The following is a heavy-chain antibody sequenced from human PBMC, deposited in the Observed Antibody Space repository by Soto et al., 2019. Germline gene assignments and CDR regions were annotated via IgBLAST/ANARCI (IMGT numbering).Heavy chain of an antibody. Sequence: GSLRLSCAASGFTFSNCGMNWVRQTPGKGLEWVSYISDSGATKHYADSVKGRFTISRDNGKDSLYLQMNSLRDEDTAVYFCARCSRNSCYSYGVDVWGQGATVTSP. CDR1: GFTFSNCG. D-gene: IGHD2-15*01. CDR2: ISDSGATK. CDR3: ARCSRNSCYSYGVDV. J-gene: IGHJ6*02. V-gene: IGHV3-48*02.